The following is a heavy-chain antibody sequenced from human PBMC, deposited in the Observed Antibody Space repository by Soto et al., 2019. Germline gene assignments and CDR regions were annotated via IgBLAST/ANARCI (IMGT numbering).Heavy chain of an antibody. CDR1: GFTFPNYA. CDR2: ISFDGNFK. J-gene: IGHJ4*02. V-gene: IGHV3-30*18. CDR3: AKGGDGSSPFDD. D-gene: IGHD2-15*01. Sequence: QVHLVESGGGVVQPGRSLTLSCAASGFTFPNYAMHWVRQAPGKGLEWVSIISFDGNFKYYGDSVKGRVTISRDDSKNTVSLQMNSLTPEDTALYYCAKGGDGSSPFDDWGQGTLVIVSS.